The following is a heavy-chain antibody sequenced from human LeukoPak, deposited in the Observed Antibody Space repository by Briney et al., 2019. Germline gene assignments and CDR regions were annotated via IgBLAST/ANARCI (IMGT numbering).Heavy chain of an antibody. V-gene: IGHV4-30-2*01. D-gene: IGHD2-8*01. J-gene: IGHJ4*02. Sequence: SETLSLTCTVSGDSITSSSYYWGWIRQPPGKGLEWIGYIYHSGSTYYNPSLKSRVTISVDRSKNQFSLKLSSVTAADTAVYYCARVNGPPPSFDYGGPGTLVTVSP. CDR2: IYHSGST. CDR1: GDSITSSSYY. CDR3: ARVNGPPPSFDY.